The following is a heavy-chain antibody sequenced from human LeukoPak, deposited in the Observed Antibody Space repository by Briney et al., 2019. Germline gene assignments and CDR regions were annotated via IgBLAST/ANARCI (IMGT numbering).Heavy chain of an antibody. V-gene: IGHV1-46*01. CDR3: ARDVWGDSSEYSLYNWFDP. Sequence: GASVKVSCKASGYTFTSYGISWVRQAPGQGLEWMGIINPSGGSTSYAQKFQGRVTMTRDTSTSTVYMELSTLSSEATAVYYCARDVWGDSSEYSLYNWFDPWGQGTLVTVSS. CDR1: GYTFTSYG. CDR2: INPSGGST. D-gene: IGHD3-22*01. J-gene: IGHJ5*02.